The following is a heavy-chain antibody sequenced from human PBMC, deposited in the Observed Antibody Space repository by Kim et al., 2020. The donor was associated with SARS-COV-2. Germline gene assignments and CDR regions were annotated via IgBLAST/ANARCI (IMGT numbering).Heavy chain of an antibody. V-gene: IGHV4-59*08. CDR3: ARHLDFYDFWSGREGFDY. D-gene: IGHD3-3*01. Sequence: KRRVTISVDTSKNQFSLKLSSVTAADTAVYYCARHLDFYDFWSGREGFDYWGQGTLVTVSS. J-gene: IGHJ4*02.